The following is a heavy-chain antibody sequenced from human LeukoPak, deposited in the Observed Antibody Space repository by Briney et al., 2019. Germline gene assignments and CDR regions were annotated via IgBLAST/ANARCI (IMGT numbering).Heavy chain of an antibody. Sequence: GGSLRLSCAASGFTFSSYWVHWDRQAPGKGLVWVSRVNSDGSGTTYADSVKGRFTISRDNAKNTLYLQMNSLRAEDTAVYYCARESKYSGYPFDYWGQGTLVTVSS. V-gene: IGHV3-74*01. J-gene: IGHJ4*02. CDR3: ARESKYSGYPFDY. CDR1: GFTFSSYW. D-gene: IGHD5-12*01. CDR2: VNSDGSGT.